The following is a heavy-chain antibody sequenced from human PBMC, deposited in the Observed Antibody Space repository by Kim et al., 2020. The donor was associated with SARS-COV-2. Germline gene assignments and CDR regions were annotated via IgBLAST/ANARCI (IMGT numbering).Heavy chain of an antibody. J-gene: IGHJ6*01. Sequence: SETLSLTCSVSGGSINSNSFYWAWIRQSPGTGLEWIGSINYSGTSYYNPSLKSRVTMSVDTSKKWFSLNLTSVTAADSAVYYCSYDIRAYYY. CDR2: INYSGTS. CDR1: GGSINSNSFY. CDR3: SYDIRAYYY. D-gene: IGHD3-22*01. V-gene: IGHV4-39*01.